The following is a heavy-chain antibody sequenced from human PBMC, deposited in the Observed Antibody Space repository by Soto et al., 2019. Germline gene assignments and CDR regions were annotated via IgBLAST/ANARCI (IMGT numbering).Heavy chain of an antibody. CDR2: ISTYSGDT. J-gene: IGHJ4*02. CDR3: ARDERDSCSGGDCFYFDY. CDR1: GYTFTYYG. D-gene: IGHD2-21*02. Sequence: GASVMVSCKASGYTFTYYGISWVRQAPGQGLEWLGWISTYSGDTNSAPRLQGRLTMSTDTSTSTAYMELRSLTSDDTAVYYCARDERDSCSGGDCFYFDYWGQGTLVTVSS. V-gene: IGHV1-18*04.